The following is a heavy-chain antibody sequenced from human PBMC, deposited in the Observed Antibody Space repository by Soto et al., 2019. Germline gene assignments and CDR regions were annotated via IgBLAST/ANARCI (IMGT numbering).Heavy chain of an antibody. V-gene: IGHV3-23*01. CDR3: VSWVSADFDY. J-gene: IGHJ4*02. Sequence: PGGSLRLSCAASRYTFKSHGLSWVRQAPGKGLEWVSTIDSSGVNTHYADSVKGRFTISRDNSRNTLHLQMHDLRADDTALYYCVSWVSADFDYWGQGTVVTVSS. CDR1: RYTFKSHG. D-gene: IGHD3-16*01. CDR2: IDSSGVNT.